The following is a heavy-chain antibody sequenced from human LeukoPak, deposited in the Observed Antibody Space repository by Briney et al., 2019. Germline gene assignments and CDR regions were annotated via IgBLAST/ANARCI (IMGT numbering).Heavy chain of an antibody. J-gene: IGHJ4*02. V-gene: IGHV3-33*08. D-gene: IGHD6-6*01. CDR2: IWYDGSNK. CDR3: ARVHFRSSPYFDY. CDR1: GFTFSSYG. Sequence: GGSLRLSCAASGFTFSSYGMHWVRQAPGKGLEWVAVIWYDGSNKYYADSVKGRFTISRDNSKNTLYLQMNSLRAEDTAVYYCARVHFRSSPYFDYWGQGTLVTVSS.